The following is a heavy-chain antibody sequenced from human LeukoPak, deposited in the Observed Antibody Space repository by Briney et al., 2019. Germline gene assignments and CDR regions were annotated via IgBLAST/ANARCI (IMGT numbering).Heavy chain of an antibody. V-gene: IGHV4-4*07. D-gene: IGHD2-21*01. CDR3: ATQILLCHYY. Sequence: PSETLSLTCTVSGVSISSYYWSWIRQPAGKGLEWIGRIYTSGSTNYNPSLKSRVTMSVDTSNNQFSLKLTSVTAADTAMYYCATQILLCHYYWGQGTLVTVSS. CDR2: IYTSGST. CDR1: GVSISSYY. J-gene: IGHJ4*02.